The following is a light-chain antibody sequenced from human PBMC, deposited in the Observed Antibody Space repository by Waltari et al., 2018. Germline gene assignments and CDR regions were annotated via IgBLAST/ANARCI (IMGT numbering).Light chain of an antibody. CDR3: HQYYSIPYT. CDR2: WAS. J-gene: IGKJ2*01. Sequence: DIVMTQSPDSLSGSLGERATIHCKSSQSVFYSSYNKNDLAWYQQKPGQPPKLLIYWASTRESGVPDRFSGSGSGTDFTLTISSLQAEDVAVYYCHQYYSIPYTFGQGTKLEVK. CDR1: QSVFYSSYNKND. V-gene: IGKV4-1*01.